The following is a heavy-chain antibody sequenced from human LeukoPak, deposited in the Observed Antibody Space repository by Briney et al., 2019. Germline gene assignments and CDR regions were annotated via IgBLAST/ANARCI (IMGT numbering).Heavy chain of an antibody. Sequence: GGSLRLSCAASGFTFNSYAMSWVRQAPGKGLEWVTAISGNGGSTYYADSVKGRFSISRDNSKNTLFLQMNSPTAEDTGVYYCAKARSAVVEAATNYWGQGTRVTVSS. V-gene: IGHV3-23*01. CDR2: ISGNGGST. D-gene: IGHD2-15*01. J-gene: IGHJ4*02. CDR3: AKARSAVVEAATNY. CDR1: GFTFNSYA.